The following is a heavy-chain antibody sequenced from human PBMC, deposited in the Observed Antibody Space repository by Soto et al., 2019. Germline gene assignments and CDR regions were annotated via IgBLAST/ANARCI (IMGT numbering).Heavy chain of an antibody. CDR2: ISAYNGNT. CDR1: GYTFTSYG. CDR3: AREPHPLGITMVRGVKGGTTFDY. V-gene: IGHV1-18*01. D-gene: IGHD3-10*01. Sequence: ASVKVSCKASGYTFTSYGISWVRQAPGQGLEWMGWISAYNGNTNYAQKLQGRVTMTTDTSTSTAYMELRSLRSDDTAVYYCAREPHPLGITMVRGVKGGTTFDYWGQG. J-gene: IGHJ4*02.